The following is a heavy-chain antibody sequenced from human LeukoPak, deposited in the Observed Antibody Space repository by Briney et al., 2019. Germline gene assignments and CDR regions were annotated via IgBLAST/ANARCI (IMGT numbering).Heavy chain of an antibody. CDR3: ARDSLGYYYDSSGSTLDY. J-gene: IGHJ4*02. Sequence: GGSLRLSCAASGFTFSSYWMSWVRQAPGKGLEWVANIKQDGSEKYYADSVKGRFTISRDNAKNSLYLQMNSLRAEDTAVYYCARDSLGYYYDSSGSTLDYWGQGTLVTVSS. CDR2: IKQDGSEK. V-gene: IGHV3-7*01. D-gene: IGHD3-22*01. CDR1: GFTFSSYW.